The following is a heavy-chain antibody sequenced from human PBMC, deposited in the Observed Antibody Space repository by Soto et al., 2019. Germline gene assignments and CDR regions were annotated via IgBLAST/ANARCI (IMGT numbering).Heavy chain of an antibody. J-gene: IGHJ4*02. Sequence: QVQLVESGGGVVQPGRSLRLSCVASGFTFSSCAMHWVRQVPGKGLEWLAVVTHDGTLYPYADSVKGRFSISRDNSRKPLYLQMNGLSPEDTAVYYCVKDRSDTWSFDYWGQGTLVTVSS. CDR2: VTHDGTLY. D-gene: IGHD2-8*02. V-gene: IGHV3-30*18. CDR1: GFTFSSCA. CDR3: VKDRSDTWSFDY.